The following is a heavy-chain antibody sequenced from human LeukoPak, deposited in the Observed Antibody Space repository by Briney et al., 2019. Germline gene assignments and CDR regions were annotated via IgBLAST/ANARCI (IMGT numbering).Heavy chain of an antibody. V-gene: IGHV3-53*01. CDR1: GFTVSSNY. J-gene: IGHJ4*02. Sequence: PGGSLRLSCAASGFTVSSNYMSWVRQAPGKGLEWVSVIYSGGSTYYADSVKGRFTISRDNSKNTLYLQMNSLRAEDTAVYYCARVGIAAAGPSGGYWGQGTLVTVSS. D-gene: IGHD6-13*01. CDR2: IYSGGST. CDR3: ARVGIAAAGPSGGY.